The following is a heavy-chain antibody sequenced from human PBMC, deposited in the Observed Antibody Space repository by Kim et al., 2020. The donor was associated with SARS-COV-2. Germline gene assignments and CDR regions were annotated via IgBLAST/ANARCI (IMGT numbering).Heavy chain of an antibody. J-gene: IGHJ6*02. D-gene: IGHD6-13*01. V-gene: IGHV3-21*01. Sequence: GGSLRLSCAASGFTFSSYSMNWVRQAPGKGLEWVSSISSSSSYIYYADSVKGRFTISRDNAKNSLYLQMNSLRAEDTAVYYCARDNGAAAGTGGYYYYYGMDVWGQGTTVTVSS. CDR1: GFTFSSYS. CDR3: ARDNGAAAGTGGYYYYYGMDV. CDR2: ISSSSSYI.